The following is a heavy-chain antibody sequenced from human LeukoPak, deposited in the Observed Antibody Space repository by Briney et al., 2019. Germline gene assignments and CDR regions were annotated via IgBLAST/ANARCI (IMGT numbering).Heavy chain of an antibody. V-gene: IGHV1-8*01. J-gene: IGHJ4*02. Sequence: ASVKVSCKASGYTFTNYDINWVRQATGQGLEWMGWMNPNSGNTGYAQKFQGRVTMTRNTSISTAYMELSRLRSEDTAVYYCYLGAATSGGLFDYWGQGTLVTVSS. CDR3: YLGAATSGGLFDY. D-gene: IGHD6-13*01. CDR1: GYTFTNYD. CDR2: MNPNSGNT.